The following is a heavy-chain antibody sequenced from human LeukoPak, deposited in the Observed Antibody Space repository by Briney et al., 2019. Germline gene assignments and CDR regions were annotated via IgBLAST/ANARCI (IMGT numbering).Heavy chain of an antibody. D-gene: IGHD3-10*01. V-gene: IGHV3-15*07. Sequence: PGGSLRLSCEASGFSFSDAWMIWVRQAPGKGLELVGRIKSRTDGGTTEYPPSVKGRFTISRDDSRKMLYLQMNSLKIEDTAVYYCTSHYGSGGFWGQGTLVTVSS. CDR2: IKSRTDGGTT. J-gene: IGHJ4*02. CDR3: TSHYGSGGF. CDR1: GFSFSDAW.